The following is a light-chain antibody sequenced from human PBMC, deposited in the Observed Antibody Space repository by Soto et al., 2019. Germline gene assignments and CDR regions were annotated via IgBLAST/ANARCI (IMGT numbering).Light chain of an antibody. CDR2: DTS. Sequence: TESRSTLTACTSERATNCGRASQTVSNKLAWYQHKPGQAPRLLIYDTSNRATGIPAGFSGGSALMVFPFSVLRLGAEDCAVYNCDGRKSWARTFGQGTKVDIK. V-gene: IGKV3-11*01. J-gene: IGKJ1*01. CDR1: QTVSNK. CDR3: DGRKSWART.